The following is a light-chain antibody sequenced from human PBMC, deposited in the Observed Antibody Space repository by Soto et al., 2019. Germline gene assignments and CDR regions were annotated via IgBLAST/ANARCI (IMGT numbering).Light chain of an antibody. J-gene: IGLJ2*01. CDR2: RNT. CDR1: SSNIGNNF. CDR3: ASWDDSLSVV. V-gene: IGLV1-47*01. Sequence: QSVLTQPPSVSGTPGQGVTISCSGSSSNIGNNFVHWYQQLPGSASRLLIYRNTQRPAGAPDRFSGSKSGTSASLAISGLRSEDEAHYYCASWDDSLSVVFGGGTKLTVL.